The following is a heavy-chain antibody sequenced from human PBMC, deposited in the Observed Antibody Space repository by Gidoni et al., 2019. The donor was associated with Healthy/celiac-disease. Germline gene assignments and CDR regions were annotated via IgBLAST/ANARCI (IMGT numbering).Heavy chain of an antibody. CDR2: MNPNSGNT. V-gene: IGHV1-8*01. D-gene: IGHD4-17*01. CDR3: ARGRAPLRWYRIDY. J-gene: IGHJ4*02. Sequence: QVQLVQSGAEVKKPGASVKVSCKASGYTFPSYDINWVRQATGQGLEWMGWMNPNSGNTGYAQKFQGRVTMTRNTSISTAYMELSSLRSEDTAVYYCARGRAPLRWYRIDYWGQGTLVTVSS. CDR1: GYTFPSYD.